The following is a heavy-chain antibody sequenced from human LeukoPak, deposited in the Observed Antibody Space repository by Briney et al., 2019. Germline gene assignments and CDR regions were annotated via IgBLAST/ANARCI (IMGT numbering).Heavy chain of an antibody. CDR2: INPNSGGT. Sequence: ASVKVSCKASGYTFTGYYMHWVRQAPGQGLEWMGWINPNSGGTNYAQKFQGRVTMTRDTSISTAYMELSRLRSDDTAVYYCARERIAAAGSNWFDPWGQGTLVTVSS. V-gene: IGHV1-2*02. CDR3: ARERIAAAGSNWFDP. D-gene: IGHD6-13*01. J-gene: IGHJ5*02. CDR1: GYTFTGYY.